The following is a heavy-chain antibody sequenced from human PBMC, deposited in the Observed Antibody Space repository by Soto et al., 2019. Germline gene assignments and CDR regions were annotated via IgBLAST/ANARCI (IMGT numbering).Heavy chain of an antibody. CDR3: ARRQWIPPLLFDY. V-gene: IGHV4-34*01. CDR1: NGSFNNYL. CDR2: INHTGST. Sequence: QVHLQQWGAGLLKPSETLSLTCAVFNGSFNNYLWSWIRQPPGRGLEWLGEINHTGSTNYNPSLKSRVTISVDTSKKQFSLTQNSVTAADTAIYFCARRQWIPPLLFDYWGQGILVTVSS. D-gene: IGHD5-18*01. J-gene: IGHJ4*03.